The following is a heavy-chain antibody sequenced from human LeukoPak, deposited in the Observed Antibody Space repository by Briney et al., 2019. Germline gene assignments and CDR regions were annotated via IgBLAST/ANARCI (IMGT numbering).Heavy chain of an antibody. Sequence: SETLSLTCAVYGGSFSGYYWSWIRQPPGKGLEWIGEINHSGSTNYNPSLKSRVTISVDTSKNQFSLKLSSVTAADTAVYYCARGLGIRRTNRYDSSGYYYFDYWGQGTLVTVSS. D-gene: IGHD3-22*01. CDR3: ARGLGIRRTNRYDSSGYYYFDY. J-gene: IGHJ4*02. CDR1: GGSFSGYY. CDR2: INHSGST. V-gene: IGHV4-34*01.